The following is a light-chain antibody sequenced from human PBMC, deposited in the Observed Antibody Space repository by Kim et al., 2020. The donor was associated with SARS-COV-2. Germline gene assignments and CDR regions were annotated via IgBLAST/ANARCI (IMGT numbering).Light chain of an antibody. V-gene: IGKV4-1*01. CDR3: QQYYSTPPT. J-gene: IGKJ1*01. CDR2: WAS. CDR1: QSVLYSSNNKNY. Sequence: ATINCKSSQSVLYSSNNKNYLAWYHHKPGQPPKLLIYWASTRESGVPDRFSGSGSVTDFTLTISSLQAEDVAVYYCQQYYSTPPTFGQGTKVDIK.